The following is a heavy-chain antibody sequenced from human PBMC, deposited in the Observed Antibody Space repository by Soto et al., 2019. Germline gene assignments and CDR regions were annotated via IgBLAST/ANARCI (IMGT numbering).Heavy chain of an antibody. CDR1: GCTFTSYA. Sequence: QVQLVQSGAEVKKPGSSVKVSCKASGCTFTSYAISWVRQATGQGLEWMGGMIPIFGTASYAQKFQGRVTITADESTSTANMEISSLRSEDTAVYCCASVVPAARTRGDYDGMYVWGQGTPVTVSS. J-gene: IGHJ6*02. CDR3: ASVVPAARTRGDYDGMYV. CDR2: MIPIFGTA. D-gene: IGHD2-2*01. V-gene: IGHV1-69*01.